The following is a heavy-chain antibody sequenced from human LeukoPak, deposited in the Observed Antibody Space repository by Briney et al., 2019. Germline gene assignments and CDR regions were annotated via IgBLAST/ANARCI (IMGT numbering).Heavy chain of an antibody. J-gene: IGHJ4*02. CDR3: ARVGYIGSSWLFDY. CDR2: IYTTGRT. V-gene: IGHV4-4*07. D-gene: IGHD1-26*01. CDR1: VGSITSYY. Sequence: PSETLSLTCTVSVGSITSYYWGWVRQPAGKGPEWVGRIYTTGRTDHHPSLNSRLTMSVDTSKNQFSLNLSSVTAADTAVYYCARVGYIGSSWLFDYWGQGALVIVSS.